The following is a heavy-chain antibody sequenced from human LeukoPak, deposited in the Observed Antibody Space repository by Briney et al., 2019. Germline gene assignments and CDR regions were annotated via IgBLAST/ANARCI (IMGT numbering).Heavy chain of an antibody. J-gene: IGHJ3*02. CDR2: IIPIFGTA. Sequence: APVKVSCKASGGTFSSYAISWVRQAPGQGLEWMGGIIPIFGTANYAQKFQGRVTITTDESTSTAYMELSSLRSEDTAVYYCASLIGDRPPHAFDIWGQGTMVTVSS. CDR3: ASLIGDRPPHAFDI. CDR1: GGTFSSYA. V-gene: IGHV1-69*05. D-gene: IGHD3-16*01.